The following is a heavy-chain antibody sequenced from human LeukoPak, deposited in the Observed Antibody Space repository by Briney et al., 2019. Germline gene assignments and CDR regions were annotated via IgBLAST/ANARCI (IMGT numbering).Heavy chain of an antibody. CDR2: IIPIFGTA. CDR1: GGTFGSYA. CDR3: ARDGEDIVVVPAAKGLNNWFDP. J-gene: IGHJ5*02. Sequence: SVKVSCKASGGTFGSYAISWVRQAPGQGLEWMGRIIPIFGTANYAQKFQGRVTITTDESTSAAYMELSSLRSEDTAVYYCARDGEDIVVVPAAKGLNNWFDPWGQGTLVTVSS. D-gene: IGHD2-2*01. V-gene: IGHV1-69*05.